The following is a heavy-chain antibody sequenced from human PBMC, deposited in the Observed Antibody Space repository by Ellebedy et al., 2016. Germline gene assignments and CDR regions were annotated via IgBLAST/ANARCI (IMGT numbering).Heavy chain of an antibody. CDR1: GLTFSNFF. V-gene: IGHV3-23*01. CDR3: RQGHYADL. J-gene: IGHJ5*02. CDR2: ISGNGDKR. Sequence: GGSLRLXXAASGLTFSNFFMSWVRQAPGKGLEWVSTISGNGDKRDFADSVKGRFTISRDNSRNTLHLQMNNLRVEDTALYYCRQGHYADLWGQGTLVTVSS. D-gene: IGHD4-17*01.